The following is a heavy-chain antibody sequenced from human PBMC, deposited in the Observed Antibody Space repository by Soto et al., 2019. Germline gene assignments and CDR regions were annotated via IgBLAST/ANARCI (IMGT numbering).Heavy chain of an antibody. Sequence: GGSLRLSCAASGFIFENFGMSWVRQAPAKGLEWISSISGSGFKKYYADSVKGRFTISRDNSKSTVYLELNNLSAEDTAVYHCAKNQGVELVPLATVDWFDPWGQGSVVTV. J-gene: IGHJ5*02. CDR2: ISGSGFKK. CDR3: AKNQGVELVPLATVDWFDP. V-gene: IGHV3-23*01. D-gene: IGHD1-26*01. CDR1: GFIFENFG.